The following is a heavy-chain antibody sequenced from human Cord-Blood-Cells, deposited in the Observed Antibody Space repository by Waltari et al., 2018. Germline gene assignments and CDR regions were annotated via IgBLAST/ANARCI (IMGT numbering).Heavy chain of an antibody. V-gene: IGHV3-30*18. D-gene: IGHD6-13*01. Sequence: SSYGMHWVRQAPGKGLEWVAVISYDGSNKYYADSVKGRFTISRDNSKNTLYLQMNSLRAEDTAVYYCAKVPLSYSSSWYFDAFDIWGQGTMVTVSS. CDR2: ISYDGSNK. CDR1: SSYG. J-gene: IGHJ3*02. CDR3: AKVPLSYSSSWYFDAFDI.